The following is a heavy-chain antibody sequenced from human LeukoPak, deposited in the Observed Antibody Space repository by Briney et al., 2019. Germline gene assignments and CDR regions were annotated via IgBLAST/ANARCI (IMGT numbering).Heavy chain of an antibody. Sequence: GESLKISCKGSGYSFTSYWIGWVRQMPGKGLEWMGIIYPGDSDTRYSPSFQGQVTISADKSISTAYLQWSSLKASDTAMYYCARAGYYYDSSGYYYYYYMDVWGKGTTVTVSS. D-gene: IGHD3-22*01. CDR2: IYPGDSDT. V-gene: IGHV5-51*01. CDR1: GYSFTSYW. J-gene: IGHJ6*03. CDR3: ARAGYYYDSSGYYYYYYMDV.